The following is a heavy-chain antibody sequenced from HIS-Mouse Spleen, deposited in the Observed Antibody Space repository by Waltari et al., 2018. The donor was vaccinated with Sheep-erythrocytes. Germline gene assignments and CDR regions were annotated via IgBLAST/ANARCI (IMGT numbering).Heavy chain of an antibody. CDR1: GLTVDAYA. CDR3: AKDIGTGLSYGMDV. CDR2: ISWNSGSI. J-gene: IGHJ6*02. V-gene: IGHV3-9*01. D-gene: IGHD1-1*01. Sequence: EVQLVVSGGGLVQPGRSLRSSCAASGLTVDAYAMHWLRHAPGKGLEWVSGISWNSGSIGYADSVKGRFTISRDNAKNSLYLQMNSLRAEDTALYYCAKDIGTGLSYGMDVWGQGTTVTVSS.